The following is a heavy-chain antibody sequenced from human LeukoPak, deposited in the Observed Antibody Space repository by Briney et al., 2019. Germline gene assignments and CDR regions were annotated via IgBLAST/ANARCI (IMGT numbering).Heavy chain of an antibody. V-gene: IGHV3-30*02. J-gene: IGHJ4*02. CDR3: ASPYCSGGSCYSGHFDY. D-gene: IGHD2-15*01. Sequence: PGGSLRLSCAASGFTFSSYGIHWVRQAPGKGLEWVAFILYDGSNKFYADSVKGRFTISKDNSKNTLYLQMNSLRAEDTAVYYCASPYCSGGSCYSGHFDYWGQGTLVTVSS. CDR2: ILYDGSNK. CDR1: GFTFSSYG.